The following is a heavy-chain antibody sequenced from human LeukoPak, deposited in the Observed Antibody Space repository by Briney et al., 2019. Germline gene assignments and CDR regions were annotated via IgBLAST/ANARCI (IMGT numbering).Heavy chain of an antibody. D-gene: IGHD3-10*01. J-gene: IGHJ5*02. CDR3: ARVGRGYYGSRGPLGP. Sequence: SETLSLTCAVYGGSFSGYYWSWIRQPPGKGLEWIGEINHSGSTNYNPSLKSRVTISVDTSKNQFSLKLSSVTAADTAVYYCARVGRGYYGSRGPLGPWGQGTLVTVSS. CDR1: GGSFSGYY. CDR2: INHSGST. V-gene: IGHV4-34*01.